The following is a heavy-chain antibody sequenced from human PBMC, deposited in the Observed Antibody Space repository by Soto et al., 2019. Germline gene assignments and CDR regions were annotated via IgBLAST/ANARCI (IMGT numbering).Heavy chain of an antibody. J-gene: IGHJ6*02. CDR1: GGTFSSYA. V-gene: IGHV1-69*13. CDR2: IIPIFGTA. Sequence: SVKVSCKASGGTFSSYAISWVRQAPGQGLEWMGGIIPIFGTANYAQKFQGRVTITADESTSTAYMELSSLRSEDTAVCYCARDYDFWSGYYMTRCSGATYYYYGMDVWGQGTTVTVSS. D-gene: IGHD3-3*01. CDR3: ARDYDFWSGYYMTRCSGATYYYYGMDV.